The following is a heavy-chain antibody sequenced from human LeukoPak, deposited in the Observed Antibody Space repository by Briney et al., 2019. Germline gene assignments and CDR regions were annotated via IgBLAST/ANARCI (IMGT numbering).Heavy chain of an antibody. CDR2: ISGSGGST. CDR1: AFTFRSYV. V-gene: IGHV3-23*01. Sequence: PGGSLRLSCAASAFTFRSYVMSWVRQAGGKGLEWVSAISGSGGSTYYADSVKGRFTISRDNSKNTLYLQMSSLRAEDTAVYYCAKPKDNSLYCFDYWGQGTLVTVSS. J-gene: IGHJ4*02. D-gene: IGHD1-20*01. CDR3: AKPKDNSLYCFDY.